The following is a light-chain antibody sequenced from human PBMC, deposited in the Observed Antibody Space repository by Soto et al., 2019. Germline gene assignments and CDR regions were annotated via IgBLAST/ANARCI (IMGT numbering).Light chain of an antibody. CDR1: SSDVGGYNY. J-gene: IGLJ1*01. CDR2: EVS. Sequence: QSVLTQPPSASGSPGQSGTISCTGTSSDVGGYNYVSWYQQHPGKAPKLMIYEVSKRPSGVPDRFSGSKSGNTAPLTVSGLQAEDEADYYCSSYAGSDTPFVFGTGTKLTVL. CDR3: SSYAGSDTPFV. V-gene: IGLV2-8*01.